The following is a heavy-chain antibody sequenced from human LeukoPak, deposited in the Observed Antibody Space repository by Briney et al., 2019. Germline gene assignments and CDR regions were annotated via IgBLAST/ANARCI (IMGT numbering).Heavy chain of an antibody. V-gene: IGHV3-13*01. D-gene: IGHD6-13*01. CDR3: ASSPVYSSSWDAIVN. CDR1: GFTFSNYD. CDR2: IGTSGDT. Sequence: GGSLRLSCAASGFTFSNYDMHWVRQAAGKGLEWVSGIGTSGDTYYSGSVKGRFTISRENARNSLYLQMSSLSAGDTAVYYCASSPVYSSSWDAIVNWGQGTLVTVSS. J-gene: IGHJ4*02.